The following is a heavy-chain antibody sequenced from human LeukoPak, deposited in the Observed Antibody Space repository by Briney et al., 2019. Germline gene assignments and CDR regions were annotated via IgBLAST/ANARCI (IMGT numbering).Heavy chain of an antibody. CDR2: IYHSGST. Sequence: SKTLSLTCAVYGGSFSGYYWSWIRQPPGKGLEWIGSIYHSGSTYYNPSLKSRVTISVDTSKNQFSLKLSSVTTADTAVYYCAIDRITIFGVVLDYWGQGTLVTVSS. CDR1: GGSFSGYY. V-gene: IGHV4-34*01. CDR3: AIDRITIFGVVLDY. D-gene: IGHD3-3*01. J-gene: IGHJ4*02.